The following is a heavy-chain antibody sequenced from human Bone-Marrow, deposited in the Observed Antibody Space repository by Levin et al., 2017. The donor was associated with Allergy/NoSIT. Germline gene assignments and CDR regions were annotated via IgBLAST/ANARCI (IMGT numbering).Heavy chain of an antibody. D-gene: IGHD3-16*01. CDR2: INHSGST. V-gene: IGHV4-34*01. CDR1: GGSFSGYY. Sequence: SETLSLTCAVYGGSFSGYYWSWIRQPPGKGLEWIGEINHSGSTNYNPSPKSRVTISVDTSKNQFSLKLSSVTAADTAVYYCARGIGERFRIRDYEIDYWGQGTLVTVSS. CDR3: ARGIGERFRIRDYEIDY. J-gene: IGHJ4*02.